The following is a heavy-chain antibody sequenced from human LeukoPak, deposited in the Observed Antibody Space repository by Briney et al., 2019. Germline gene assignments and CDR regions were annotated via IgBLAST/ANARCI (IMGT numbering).Heavy chain of an antibody. CDR1: GYTFTGYY. Sequence: GASVKVSCKASGYTFTGYYMHWVRQAPGQGLEWMGWINPNSGGTNYAQKFQGRVTMTRDTSISTAYMELSRLRSDDTAVYYCARGPNPGIAAAGTVDYWGQGTLVTVSS. J-gene: IGHJ4*02. CDR2: INPNSGGT. V-gene: IGHV1-2*02. CDR3: ARGPNPGIAAAGTVDY. D-gene: IGHD6-13*01.